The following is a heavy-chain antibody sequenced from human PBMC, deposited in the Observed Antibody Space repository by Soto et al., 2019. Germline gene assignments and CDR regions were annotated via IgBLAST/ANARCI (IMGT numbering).Heavy chain of an antibody. CDR2: IIPIFRTP. Sequence: QVQLVQSGAEVKKPGSSVKVSCKASGDTFSSFAISWVRQAPGQGLEWMGGIIPIFRTPNYAQQFQARVTITADEFTSTAYMELSSLRSEDTAVYYCARDKDREQLGGNYYYALDVWGQGTTVIVSS. CDR3: ARDKDREQLGGNYYYALDV. V-gene: IGHV1-69*12. CDR1: GDTFSSFA. J-gene: IGHJ6*02. D-gene: IGHD1-1*01.